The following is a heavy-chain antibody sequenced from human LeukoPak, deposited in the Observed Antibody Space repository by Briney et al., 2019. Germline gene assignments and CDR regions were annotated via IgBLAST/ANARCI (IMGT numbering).Heavy chain of an antibody. V-gene: IGHV3-23*01. J-gene: IGHJ6*03. D-gene: IGHD1-14*01. CDR2: ISGSGGST. CDR3: AKLVGQNSERSRGYMDV. CDR1: GFTFSTYA. Sequence: PGGSLRLSCAASGFTFSTYAMSWVRQAPGKGLEWVSFISGSGGSTHYADSVKGRFSISRDNSKNSMYLQMNSLRAEDTAVYYCAKLVGQNSERSRGYMDVWGKGTTVTVSS.